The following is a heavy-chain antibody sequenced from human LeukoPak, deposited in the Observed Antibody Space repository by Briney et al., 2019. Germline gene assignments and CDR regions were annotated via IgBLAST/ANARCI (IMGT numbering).Heavy chain of an antibody. Sequence: ASVKVSCKASGNTFTGYYMHWVRQAPGQGLEWMGWINPNSGGTNYAQKFQGRVTMTRDTSISTAYMELSRLRSDDTAVYYCASPLGYCSSTSCYLLQWGQGTLVTVSS. CDR3: ASPLGYCSSTSCYLLQ. J-gene: IGHJ4*02. D-gene: IGHD2-2*01. CDR2: INPNSGGT. V-gene: IGHV1-2*02. CDR1: GNTFTGYY.